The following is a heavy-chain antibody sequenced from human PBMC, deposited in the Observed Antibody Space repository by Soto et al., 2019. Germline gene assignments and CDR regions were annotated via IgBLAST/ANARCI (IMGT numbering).Heavy chain of an antibody. Sequence: EVQLLESGGGLVQPGGSLRLSCAASGFTFSSFAMTWVRQAPGEGLERVSSISSSGETTYYSDSVKGRFTISRDISKNMVYLQMTSLRAEDTAVYFCVQDWTGNSCPCMVVWGQGTTVTVFS. V-gene: IGHV3-23*01. CDR2: ISSSGETT. D-gene: IGHD6-13*01. J-gene: IGHJ6*02. CDR3: VQDWTGNSCPCMVV. CDR1: GFTFSSFA.